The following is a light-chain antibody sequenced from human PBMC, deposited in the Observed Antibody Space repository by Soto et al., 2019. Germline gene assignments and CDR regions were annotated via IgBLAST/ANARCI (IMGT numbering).Light chain of an antibody. J-gene: IGKJ1*01. CDR3: QQYNSYSAT. Sequence: DIQMTQSPSTLSASVVYIFTITLRASQSISNWLAWYQQRPGKAPRLLIYKASNLESGVPSRFSGSGSGTEFTLTISSLQPDDFATYYCQQYNSYSATFGQGTKVDIK. CDR1: QSISNW. CDR2: KAS. V-gene: IGKV1-5*03.